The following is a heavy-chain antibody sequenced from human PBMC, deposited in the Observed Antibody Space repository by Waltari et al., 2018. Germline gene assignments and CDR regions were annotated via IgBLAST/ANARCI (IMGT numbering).Heavy chain of an antibody. CDR3: AKDKSRPGSAGAFDI. V-gene: IGHV3-9*01. D-gene: IGHD3-10*01. CDR1: GFTFDDYA. Sequence: EVQLVESGGGLVQPGRSLRLSCAASGFTFDDYAMHWGRQAPGKGLEWVSGISWNSGSIGYADSVKGRFTISRDNAKNSLYLQMNSLRAEDTALYYCAKDKSRPGSAGAFDIWGQGTMVTVSS. J-gene: IGHJ3*02. CDR2: ISWNSGSI.